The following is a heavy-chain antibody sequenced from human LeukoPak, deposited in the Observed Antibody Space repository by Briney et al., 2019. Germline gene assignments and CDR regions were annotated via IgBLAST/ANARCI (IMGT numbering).Heavy chain of an antibody. J-gene: IGHJ2*01. CDR2: INPSGGST. V-gene: IGHV1-46*01. CDR3: ARAYDSSGASYFDL. D-gene: IGHD3-22*01. CDR1: GYIFTSYY. Sequence: ASVKVSCKASGYIFTSYYIHWVRQAPGQGLEWMGIINPSGGSTSYAQKFQGRITTARDTSTSTVYMELSSLRSEDTAVYFCARAYDSSGASYFDLWGRGTLVTVSS.